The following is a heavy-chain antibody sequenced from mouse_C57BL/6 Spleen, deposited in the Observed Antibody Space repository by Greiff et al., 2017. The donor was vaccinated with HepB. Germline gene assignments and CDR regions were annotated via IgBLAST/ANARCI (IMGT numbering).Heavy chain of an antibody. CDR3: ARGGSSGYDYAMDY. V-gene: IGHV1-82*01. J-gene: IGHJ4*01. D-gene: IGHD3-2*02. CDR2: IYPGDGDT. CDR1: GYAFSSSW. Sequence: VKLMESGPELVKPGASVKISCKASGYAFSSSWMNWVKQRPGKGLEWIGRIYPGDGDTNYNGKFKGKATLTADKSSSTAYMQLSSLTSEDSAVYFCARGGSSGYDYAMDYWGQGTSVTVSS.